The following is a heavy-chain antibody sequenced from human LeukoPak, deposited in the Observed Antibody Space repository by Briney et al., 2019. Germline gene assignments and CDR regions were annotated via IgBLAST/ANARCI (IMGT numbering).Heavy chain of an antibody. V-gene: IGHV1-46*01. CDR3: ARGSSWYKYYLDF. Sequence: GASVKVSCKASGYTLTTYYMHWVRQAPGQGLEWMGIHNPITGSTNYAQKFQGRVTMTRDTSTGTVYMEVSSLRSEDTAVYYCARGSSWYKYYLDFWGQGTLVTVSS. CDR2: HNPITGST. J-gene: IGHJ4*02. D-gene: IGHD6-13*01. CDR1: GYTLTTYY.